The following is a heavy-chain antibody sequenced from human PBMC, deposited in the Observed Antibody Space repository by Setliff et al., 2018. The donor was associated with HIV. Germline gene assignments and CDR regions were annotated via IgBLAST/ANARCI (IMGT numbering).Heavy chain of an antibody. CDR1: GGSFSGYY. V-gene: IGHV4-34*01. Sequence: SETVSLTCAVYGGSFSGYYWSWIRQPPGKGLEWIGEINHSGSTNYNPSLKSRVTISVDTSKNQFSLKLSSVTAADTAVYYCARDSGQSFPTAFDIWGQGTMVTVSS. J-gene: IGHJ3*02. CDR2: INHSGST. CDR3: ARDSGQSFPTAFDI. D-gene: IGHD1-26*01.